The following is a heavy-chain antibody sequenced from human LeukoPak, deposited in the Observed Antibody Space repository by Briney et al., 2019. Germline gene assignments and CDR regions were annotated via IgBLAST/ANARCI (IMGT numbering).Heavy chain of an antibody. V-gene: IGHV3-30*04. J-gene: IGHJ3*02. CDR1: GFTFSKFA. D-gene: IGHD1-26*01. Sequence: GRSLRLSCAAAGFTFSKFAMHWVRQAPGKGLEWVAVVSYDGSYKYYADSVKGRFTISRDNSKNTLYLQMNSLRAEDTAVYYCARPRASGSDAFDIWGQGTMVTVSS. CDR3: ARPRASGSDAFDI. CDR2: VSYDGSYK.